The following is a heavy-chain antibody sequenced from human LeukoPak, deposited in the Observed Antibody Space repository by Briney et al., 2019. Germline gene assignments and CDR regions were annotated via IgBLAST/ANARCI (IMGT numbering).Heavy chain of an antibody. D-gene: IGHD3-10*01. J-gene: IGHJ5*02. V-gene: IGHV1-2*02. CDR2: INPNSGGT. CDR1: GYTFTDYY. Sequence: ASVKVSCKASGYTFTDYYLHWVRQAPGQGLEWMGWINPNSGGTNYAQKFQGRVTMTRDTSISTAYMELSRLRSDDTAIYYCARLIIITMVPGNWFDPWGQGALVTVSS. CDR3: ARLIIITMVPGNWFDP.